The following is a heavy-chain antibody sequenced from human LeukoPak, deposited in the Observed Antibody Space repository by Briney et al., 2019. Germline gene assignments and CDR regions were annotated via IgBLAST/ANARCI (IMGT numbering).Heavy chain of an antibody. CDR2: ISGSGGST. V-gene: IGHV3-23*01. J-gene: IGHJ4*02. D-gene: IGHD2-15*01. CDR3: AKGYCSGGSCYSTPFDY. Sequence: PGGSLRLSCAASGFTFSSYAMSWVRQAPGKGLEWVSAISGSGGSTYYADSVKGRFTISRDNSKNTLYLQMNSLRAEGTAVYYCAKGYCSGGSCYSTPFDYWGQGTLVTVSS. CDR1: GFTFSSYA.